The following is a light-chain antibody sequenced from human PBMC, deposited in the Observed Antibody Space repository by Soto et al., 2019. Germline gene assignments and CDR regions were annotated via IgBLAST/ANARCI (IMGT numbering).Light chain of an antibody. CDR3: AAWDDSLNGVV. V-gene: IGLV1-44*01. CDR2: SNN. CDR1: SFNVGGNT. J-gene: IGLJ2*01. Sequence: QSALTQPPSASGTPGQRVTISCSGSSFNVGGNTVNWYQQVTGTAPKLLINSNNQRPSGVPDRFSGSKSDTSASLAISGLQSEDEADYYCAAWDDSLNGVVFGGGTK.